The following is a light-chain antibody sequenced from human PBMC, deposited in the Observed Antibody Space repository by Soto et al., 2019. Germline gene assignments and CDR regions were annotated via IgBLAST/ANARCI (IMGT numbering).Light chain of an antibody. CDR1: HSLVYADGNTY. V-gene: IGKV2-30*01. CDR2: KIS. CDR3: MQGTHWPLT. Sequence: VMTQSPLSLPVTLGQPASISCSSTHSLVYADGNTYLQWFQQRPGQSPRRLIYKISNRDSGVPDRFSGSGSGTDFTLQISSVEAEDVGVYYCMQGTHWPLTFGQRTRLEIK. J-gene: IGKJ5*01.